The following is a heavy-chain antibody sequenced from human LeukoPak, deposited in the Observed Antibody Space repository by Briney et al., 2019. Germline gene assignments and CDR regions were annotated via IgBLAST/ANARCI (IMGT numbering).Heavy chain of an antibody. V-gene: IGHV3-7*03. Sequence: GGSLRLSCAASGFTFSSSWMTWVRQAPGKELEWVAIIKPDGSDKSYVGSVKGRFTISRDNAKNSLYLQMNSLTAEDTALYYCARVSDISVAAYFDYWGQGTLVTVSS. CDR2: IKPDGSDK. CDR3: ARVSDISVAAYFDY. J-gene: IGHJ4*02. CDR1: GFTFSSSW. D-gene: IGHD6-19*01.